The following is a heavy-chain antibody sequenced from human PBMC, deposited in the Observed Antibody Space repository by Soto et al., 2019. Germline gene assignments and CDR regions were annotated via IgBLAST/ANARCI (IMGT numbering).Heavy chain of an antibody. CDR2: IYYSGST. V-gene: IGHV4-61*01. CDR3: ARVVTEGDAGDS. J-gene: IGHJ3*02. Sequence: QVQLQESGPGLVKPSETLSLPCTVSGGSVSSGSHYWSWIRQPPGKGLEWIGYIYYSGSTNYNPSLKSRVTISVDTSKNQCALKLSSVTAADTAVYYGARVVTEGDAGDSWGQGTMVTVSS. CDR1: GGSVSSGSHY.